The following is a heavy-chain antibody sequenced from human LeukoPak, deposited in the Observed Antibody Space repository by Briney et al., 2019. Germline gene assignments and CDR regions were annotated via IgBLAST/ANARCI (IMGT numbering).Heavy chain of an antibody. V-gene: IGHV3-21*01. CDR2: ISSSSSYI. J-gene: IGHJ3*02. CDR3: ARDWGDIVVVVAEIAFDI. CDR1: GFTFSSYG. D-gene: IGHD2-15*01. Sequence: GGSLRLSCAASGFTFSSYGMHWVRQAPGKGLEWVSSISSSSSYIYYADSVKGRFTISRDNAKNSLYLQMNSLRAEDTAVYYCARDWGDIVVVVAEIAFDIWGQGTMVTVSS.